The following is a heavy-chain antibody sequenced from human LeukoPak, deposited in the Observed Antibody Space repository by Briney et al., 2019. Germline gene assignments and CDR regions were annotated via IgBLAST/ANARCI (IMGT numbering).Heavy chain of an antibody. CDR3: ARDTMIVVVREEIAFDI. CDR2: IKQDGSEK. CDR1: GFTFSSYW. V-gene: IGHV3-7*01. J-gene: IGHJ3*02. Sequence: GGSLRLSCAASGFTFSSYWMSWVRQAPGKGLEWVANIKQDGSEKYYVDSVKGRFTISRDNAKNSPYLQMNSLRAEDTAVYYCARDTMIVVVREEIAFDIWGQGTMVTVSS. D-gene: IGHD3-22*01.